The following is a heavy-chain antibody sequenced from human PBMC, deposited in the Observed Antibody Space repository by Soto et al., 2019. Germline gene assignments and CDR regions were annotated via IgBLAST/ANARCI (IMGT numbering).Heavy chain of an antibody. D-gene: IGHD3-22*01. Sequence: ASVKVSCKVSGYTLTELSMHWVRQAPGKGLEWMGGFDPEDGETIYAQKFQGRVTMTEDTSTDTAYMELSSLRSEDTAVYYCATDSLYYYDSSGPSPAFDIWGQGTMVTVSS. CDR1: GYTLTELS. J-gene: IGHJ3*02. V-gene: IGHV1-24*01. CDR2: FDPEDGET. CDR3: ATDSLYYYDSSGPSPAFDI.